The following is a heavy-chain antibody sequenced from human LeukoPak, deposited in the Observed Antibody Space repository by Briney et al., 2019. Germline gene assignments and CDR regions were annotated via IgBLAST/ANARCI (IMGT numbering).Heavy chain of an antibody. CDR2: ISANNGNT. V-gene: IGHV1-18*01. D-gene: IGHD2-2*01. CDR1: GYSFGIFG. J-gene: IGHJ5*02. Sequence: GASVKVSCKASGYSFGIFGISWVRQAPGQGLEWMGWISANNGNTKYAQNLQGRVTMTTDTSTSTAYMELRSLRSDDTAVYYCARVGVVVPAAWFDPRGQGTLVTVSS. CDR3: ARVGVVVPAAWFDP.